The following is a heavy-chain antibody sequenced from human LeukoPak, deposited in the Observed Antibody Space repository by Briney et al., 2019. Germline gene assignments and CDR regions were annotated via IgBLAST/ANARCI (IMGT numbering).Heavy chain of an antibody. CDR1: GGSISSYY. J-gene: IGHJ4*02. Sequence: PSETLSLTCTVSGGSISSYYWSWIRQPPGKGLEWIGYIYYSGSTNYTPSLKSRVTISVDTSKNQCSLKLSSVTAADTAVYYCARAPTTYSSSWYSFDYWGQGTLVTVSS. CDR2: IYYSGST. CDR3: ARAPTTYSSSWYSFDY. D-gene: IGHD6-13*01. V-gene: IGHV4-59*01.